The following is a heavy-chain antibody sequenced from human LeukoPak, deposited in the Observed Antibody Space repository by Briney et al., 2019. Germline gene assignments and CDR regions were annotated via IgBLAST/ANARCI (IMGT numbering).Heavy chain of an antibody. Sequence: GGSLRLSCAASGFTFSSYSMNWVRQAPGEGLEWVSSISSSSSYIYYADSVKGRFTISRDNAKNSLYLQMNSLRAEDTAVYYCAREYDFWSGYYYYYMDVWGKGTTVTVSS. D-gene: IGHD3-3*01. V-gene: IGHV3-21*01. J-gene: IGHJ6*03. CDR3: AREYDFWSGYYYYYMDV. CDR1: GFTFSSYS. CDR2: ISSSSSYI.